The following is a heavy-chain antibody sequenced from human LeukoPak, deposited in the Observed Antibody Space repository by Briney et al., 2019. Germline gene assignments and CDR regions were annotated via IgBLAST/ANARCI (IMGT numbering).Heavy chain of an antibody. CDR2: INPNTGGT. CDR3: ARVQVAARIDY. Sequence: AASVKVSCKASGYTLTGYYMHWVRQAPGQGLEWMGWINPNTGGTNYAQKFQGRVTMTRDTSISTAYMELSRLRSDDTAVYFCARVQVAARIDYWGQGTLVTVST. J-gene: IGHJ4*02. D-gene: IGHD6-6*01. V-gene: IGHV1-2*02. CDR1: GYTLTGYY.